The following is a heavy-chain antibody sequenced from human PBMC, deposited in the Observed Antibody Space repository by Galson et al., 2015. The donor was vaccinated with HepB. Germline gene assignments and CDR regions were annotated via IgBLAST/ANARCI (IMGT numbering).Heavy chain of an antibody. D-gene: IGHD1-26*01. Sequence: SLRLSCAASGFTFSSYSMNWVRQAPGKGLEWVSYISSSSSTIYYADSVKGRFTISRDNAKNSLYLQMNSLRVGDTAVYYCAKDDSFKWEVIGEVYWGLGTLVTVSS. CDR3: AKDDSFKWEVIGEVY. CDR2: ISSSSSTI. J-gene: IGHJ4*02. CDR1: GFTFSSYS. V-gene: IGHV3-48*01.